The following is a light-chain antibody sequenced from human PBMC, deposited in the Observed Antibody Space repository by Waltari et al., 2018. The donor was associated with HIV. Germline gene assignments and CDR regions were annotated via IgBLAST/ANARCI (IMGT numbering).Light chain of an antibody. J-gene: IGKJ1*01. CDR1: QNINNY. Sequence: SPSSLSASVGDRVTITCLASQNINNYLNWYQEKPGKAPKLLIFAASSLQSGVPSRFSGSGSGTAFTLTINNLQPEDFASYYCQQSYSTTWTFGQGTKVEIK. CDR2: AAS. CDR3: QQSYSTTWT. V-gene: IGKV1-39*01.